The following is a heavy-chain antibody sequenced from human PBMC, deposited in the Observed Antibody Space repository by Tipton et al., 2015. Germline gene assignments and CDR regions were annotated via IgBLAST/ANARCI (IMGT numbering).Heavy chain of an antibody. CDR1: GGSIRSSSYY. CDR2: IYYSGST. J-gene: IGHJ4*02. V-gene: IGHV4-39*01. D-gene: IGHD3-10*01. CDR3: ARAGGTSGSFY. Sequence: TLSLTCTVSGGSIRSSSYYWGWIRQPPGKGLEWIGSIYYSGSTYYNPSLKSRVTISVDTSKNQYSLKLTSVTAADTAIYYCARAGGTSGSFYWGQGTLVTVSS.